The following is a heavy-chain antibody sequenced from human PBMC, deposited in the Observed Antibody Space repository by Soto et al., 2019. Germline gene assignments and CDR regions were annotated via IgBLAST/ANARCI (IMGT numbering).Heavy chain of an antibody. Sequence: EVQLVESGGGLVQPGGSLRLSCAASGFTFSSYWMSWVRQAPGQGLEWVANIKQDGSEKYYVDSVKGQFTISRDNAKNSLYLQMNSLRAEDTAVYYCARGWNVPAALDDFDIWGQGTMVTVSS. CDR1: GFTFSSYW. V-gene: IGHV3-7*01. CDR3: ARGWNVPAALDDFDI. J-gene: IGHJ3*02. D-gene: IGHD2-2*01. CDR2: IKQDGSEK.